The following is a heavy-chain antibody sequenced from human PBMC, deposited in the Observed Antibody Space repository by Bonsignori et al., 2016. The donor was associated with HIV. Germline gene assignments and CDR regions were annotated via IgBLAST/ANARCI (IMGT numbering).Heavy chain of an antibody. CDR3: ARDLWGGGYFDL. V-gene: IGHV4-59*02. Sequence: SETLSLTCTVSGGSVTSYYWSWIRQPPGKGLDSIGYVSDSGSANYNPSLKSRVTISVDTSNSQISLKLTSVTAADTAVYYCARDLWGGGYFDLWGRGTLVTVSS. D-gene: IGHD6-25*01. CDR1: GGSVTSYY. CDR2: VSDSGSA. J-gene: IGHJ2*01.